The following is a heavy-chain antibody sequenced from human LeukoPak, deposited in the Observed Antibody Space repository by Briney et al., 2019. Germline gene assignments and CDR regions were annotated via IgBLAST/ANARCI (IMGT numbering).Heavy chain of an antibody. CDR3: AREINYSIWFDP. V-gene: IGHV1-18*01. D-gene: IGHD4-11*01. CDR2: ISAYNGNT. CDR1: GYTFTIYG. Sequence: ASVKVSCKASGYTFTIYGINWVRQAPGQGLEWMGWISAYNGNTNYAQKLQGRVTMTTDISTSTAYMELRSLRSDDTAVYYCAREINYSIWFDPWGQGTLVTVSS. J-gene: IGHJ5*02.